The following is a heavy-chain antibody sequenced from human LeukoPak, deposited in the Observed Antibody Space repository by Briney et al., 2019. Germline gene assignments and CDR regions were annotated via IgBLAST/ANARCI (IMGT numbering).Heavy chain of an antibody. CDR2: IYSGGST. J-gene: IGHJ4*02. Sequence: GGSLRLSCAASGFTFSSYSMNWVRQAPGKGLEWVSVIYSGGSTYYADSVKGRFTISRDNSENTLYLQMNSLRADDTAVYYCAKDLEGSGWSKGYYFDYWGQGTLVTVSS. CDR1: GFTFSSYS. V-gene: IGHV3-66*01. D-gene: IGHD6-19*01. CDR3: AKDLEGSGWSKGYYFDY.